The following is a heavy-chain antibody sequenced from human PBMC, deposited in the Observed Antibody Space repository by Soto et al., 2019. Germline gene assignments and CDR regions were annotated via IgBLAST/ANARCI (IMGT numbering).Heavy chain of an antibody. D-gene: IGHD6-19*01. CDR3: ARGGFLAVAAPFDY. V-gene: IGHV1-69*13. CDR2: IIPIFGTA. CDR1: GGTFSSYA. Sequence: SVKVSCKASGGTFSSYAISWVLQAPGQGLEWMGGIIPIFGTANYAQKFQGRVTITADESTSTAYMELSSLRSEDTAVYYCARGGFLAVAAPFDYWGQGTLVTVSS. J-gene: IGHJ4*02.